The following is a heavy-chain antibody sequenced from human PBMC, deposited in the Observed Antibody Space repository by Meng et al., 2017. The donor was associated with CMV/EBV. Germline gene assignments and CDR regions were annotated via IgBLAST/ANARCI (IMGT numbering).Heavy chain of an antibody. D-gene: IGHD3-22*01. CDR2: INHSGST. Sequence: SETLSLTCAVYGGSFSGYYWSWIRQPPGKGLEWIGEINHSGSTNYNPSLKSRVTISVDTSKNQFSVKLSSVTAADTAVYYCARVCYYDSSGYYYEGAYYFDYWGQGTLVTVSS. CDR3: ARVCYYDSSGYYYEGAYYFDY. J-gene: IGHJ4*02. CDR1: GGSFSGYY. V-gene: IGHV4-34*01.